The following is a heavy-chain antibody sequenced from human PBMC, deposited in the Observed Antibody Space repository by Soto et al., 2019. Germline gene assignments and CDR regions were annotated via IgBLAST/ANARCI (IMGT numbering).Heavy chain of an antibody. CDR1: GFNFSSYN. J-gene: IGHJ6*02. Sequence: AGGSLRLSCAASGFNFSSYNINWVRQAPGKGLEWVSSISSASNHIFYADSVKGRFTISRDNAKSSLNLQMNSLRAEDTAVYYCAKDRGRGSPVSGGMDVWGQGTTVTVS. V-gene: IGHV3-21*01. CDR3: AKDRGRGSPVSGGMDV. D-gene: IGHD3-3*01. CDR2: ISSASNHI.